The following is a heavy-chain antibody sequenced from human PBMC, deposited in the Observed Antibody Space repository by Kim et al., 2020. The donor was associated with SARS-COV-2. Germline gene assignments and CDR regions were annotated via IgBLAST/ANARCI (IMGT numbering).Heavy chain of an antibody. CDR2: IRSKAYGGTT. CDR1: GFTFGDYA. J-gene: IGHJ5*02. CDR3: TSDIMITFGGVTPPPGWFDP. D-gene: IGHD3-16*01. V-gene: IGHV3-49*04. Sequence: GGSLRLSCTASGFTFGDYAMSWVRQAPGKGLEWVGFIRSKAYGGTTEYAASVKGRFTISRDDSKSIAYLQMNSLKTEDTAVYYCTSDIMITFGGVTPPPGWFDPWGQGTLVTVSS.